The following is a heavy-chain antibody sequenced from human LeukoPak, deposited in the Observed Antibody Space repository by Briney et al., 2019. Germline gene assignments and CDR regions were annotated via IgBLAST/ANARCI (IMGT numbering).Heavy chain of an antibody. Sequence: SETLSLTCTVSGGSISSSSYYWGWIRQPPGKGLEWIGSIYYSGSTYYNPSLKSRVTISVDTSKNQFSLKLSSVTAADTAVYYCAKGKNYDFWSGYYMDVWGKGTTATVSS. CDR2: IYYSGST. CDR3: AKGKNYDFWSGYYMDV. CDR1: GGSISSSSYY. V-gene: IGHV4-39*01. D-gene: IGHD3-3*01. J-gene: IGHJ6*03.